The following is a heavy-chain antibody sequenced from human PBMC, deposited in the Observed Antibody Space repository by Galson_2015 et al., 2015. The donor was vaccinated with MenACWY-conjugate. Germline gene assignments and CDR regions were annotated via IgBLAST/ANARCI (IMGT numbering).Heavy chain of an antibody. J-gene: IGHJ4*02. CDR2: ITGSTTGK. Sequence: SLRLSCAASGFTFSTYGMTWVRQGPGKGLEWVSAITGSTTGKFYADSVKGRFTISRDNSRNTLYLQMNSLRVEDTAKYYCAKGLRANGYIFDYWGRGTLFTVSS. D-gene: IGHD5-18*01. V-gene: IGHV3-23*01. CDR1: GFTFSTYG. CDR3: AKGLRANGYIFDY.